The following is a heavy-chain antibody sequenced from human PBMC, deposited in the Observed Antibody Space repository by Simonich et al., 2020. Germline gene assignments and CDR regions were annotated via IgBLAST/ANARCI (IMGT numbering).Heavy chain of an antibody. V-gene: IGHV3-7*01. D-gene: IGHD7-27*01. CDR1: GFTFSSYW. CDR2: IKQEGREK. J-gene: IGHJ6*03. CDR3: ARDGLGTAYYYYMDV. Sequence: EVQLVESGGGLVQPGGSLRLSCAASGFTFSSYWMSWVRQAPGKGLEWVANIKQEGREKYYVDTVKGRFTISSDNAKNSLYLKMNSLRAEDTAVYYCARDGLGTAYYYYMDVWGKGTTVTVSS.